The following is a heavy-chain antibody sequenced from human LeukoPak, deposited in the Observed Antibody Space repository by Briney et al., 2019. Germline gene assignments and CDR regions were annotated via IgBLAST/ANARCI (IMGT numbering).Heavy chain of an antibody. Sequence: SQTLSLTCTVSGGSISSGSYYWSWIRQPAGKGLEWIGRIYTSGSTNYNPSLKSRVTISVDTSKNQFSLKLSSVTAADTAVYYCARGKDYDTLTGYYDAFDIWGQGTMVTVSS. D-gene: IGHD3-9*01. CDR3: ARGKDYDTLTGYYDAFDI. V-gene: IGHV4-61*02. J-gene: IGHJ3*02. CDR1: GGSISSGSYY. CDR2: IYTSGST.